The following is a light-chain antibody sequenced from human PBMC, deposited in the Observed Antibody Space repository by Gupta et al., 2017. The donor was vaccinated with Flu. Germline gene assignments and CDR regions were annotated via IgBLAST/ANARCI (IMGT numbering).Light chain of an antibody. J-gene: IGLJ3*02. CDR1: RPNLVAGYV. V-gene: IGLV1-40*01. CDR3: QSYDSSLSGSV. Sequence: VTISCTENRPNLVAGYVVHWYQQLPGTAPKLLLYGTNHRPSGVPDRFSGSKSGTSASLAIAGLQSDDEADYYCQSYDSSLSGSVFGGGTKLTVL. CDR2: GTN.